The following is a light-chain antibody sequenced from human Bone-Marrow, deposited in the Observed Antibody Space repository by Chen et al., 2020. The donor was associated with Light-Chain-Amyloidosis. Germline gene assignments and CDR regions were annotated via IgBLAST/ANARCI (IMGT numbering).Light chain of an antibody. CDR3: QVWDRSSDRPV. CDR2: DDS. Sequence: SYVLPPPSSVSVAPGQTATFACGGNNIGSTSVHWYKQTPGQAPLLVVYDDSDRPSGIPERLSGSNSGKTATLTSSRVEAGDEADYYCQVWDRSSDRPVLGGGTKLTVL. J-gene: IGLJ3*02. V-gene: IGLV3-21*02. CDR1: NIGSTS.